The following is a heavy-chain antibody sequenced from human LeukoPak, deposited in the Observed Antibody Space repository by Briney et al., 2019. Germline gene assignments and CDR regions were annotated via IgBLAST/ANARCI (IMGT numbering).Heavy chain of an antibody. D-gene: IGHD6-13*01. CDR1: GFTFSSYG. CDR2: ISYDGSNK. Sequence: PGGSLRLSCAASGFTFSSYGMHWVRQAPGKGLEWVAVISYDGSNKYYADSVKGRFTISRDNSKNTLYLQMNSLRAEDTAVYYCARARHSSSWLDYWGQGTLVTVSS. CDR3: ARARHSSSWLDY. J-gene: IGHJ4*02. V-gene: IGHV3-30*03.